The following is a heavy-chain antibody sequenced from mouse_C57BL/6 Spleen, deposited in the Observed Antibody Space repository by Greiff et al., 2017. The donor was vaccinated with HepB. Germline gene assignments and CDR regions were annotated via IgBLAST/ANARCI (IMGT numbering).Heavy chain of an antibody. CDR1: GYAFSSYW. Sequence: QVQLKQSGAELVKPGASVKISCKASGYAFSSYWMNWVKQRPGKGLEWIGQIYPGDGDTNYNGKFKGKATLTADKSSSTAYMQLSSLTSEDSAVYFCAREDYGGAWFAYWGQGTLVTVSA. V-gene: IGHV1-80*01. D-gene: IGHD2-4*01. J-gene: IGHJ3*01. CDR2: IYPGDGDT. CDR3: AREDYGGAWFAY.